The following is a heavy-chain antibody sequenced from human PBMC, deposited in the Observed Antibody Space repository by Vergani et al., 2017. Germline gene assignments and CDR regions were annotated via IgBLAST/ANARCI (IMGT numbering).Heavy chain of an antibody. V-gene: IGHV3-23*01. CDR2: ISGSGGST. D-gene: IGHD3-22*01. J-gene: IGHJ4*02. Sequence: EVQLLESGGGLVQPGGSLRLSCAASGFTFSSYAMSWVRQAPGKGLEWVSAISGSGGSTYYADSVKGRFTISRDNSKNTLYLQMNSLRAEDTAVYYCAKWNTMIVVATKYYCDYWGQGTLVTVSS. CDR3: AKWNTMIVVATKYYCDY. CDR1: GFTFSSYA.